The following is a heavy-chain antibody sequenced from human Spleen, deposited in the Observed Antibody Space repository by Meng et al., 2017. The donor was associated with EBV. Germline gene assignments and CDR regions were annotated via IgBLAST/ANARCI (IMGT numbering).Heavy chain of an antibody. CDR1: GGTLRSDA. CDR2: LIPMSDAP. Sequence: GPVGRSGAEVKRPGSRVRVSCRTSGGTLRSDAVSWGRQAPGQGLEWMGGLIPMSDAPHYAQKFQGRVTITADESTSTHYMDLSGLRSDDTALYYCASESGRGFTPDYWGQGTLVTVSS. D-gene: IGHD3-10*01. J-gene: IGHJ4*02. CDR3: ASESGRGFTPDY. V-gene: IGHV1-69*01.